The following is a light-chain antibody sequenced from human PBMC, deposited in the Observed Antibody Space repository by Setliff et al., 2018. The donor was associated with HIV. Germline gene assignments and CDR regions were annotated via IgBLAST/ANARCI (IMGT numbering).Light chain of an antibody. CDR2: SNN. J-gene: IGLJ1*01. Sequence: QSALTQPPSAYGTPGQRVTISCSGSSSNIGSNSVNWYQQLPGTAPKLLIYSNNQRPSGIPARFSGSKSGTSASLAISGLQSEDEADYYCAAWDDSLNAFYVFGTGTKVTVL. CDR3: AAWDDSLNAFYV. CDR1: SSNIGSNS. V-gene: IGLV1-44*01.